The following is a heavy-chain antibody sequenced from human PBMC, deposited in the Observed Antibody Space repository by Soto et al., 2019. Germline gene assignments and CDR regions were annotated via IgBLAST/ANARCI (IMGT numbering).Heavy chain of an antibody. V-gene: IGHV3-48*02. CDR3: ARDNGMAGSFDP. D-gene: IGHD2-8*01. J-gene: IGHJ5*02. CDR1: GFTFRSFT. Sequence: LRLSCAASGFTFRSFTMNWVRQAPGKGLEWVSTISSNSGTKYYADSVKGRFTISRDNAKNSLHLQMNSLRDEDTAVYYCARDNGMAGSFDPWGQGTLVTVSS. CDR2: ISSNSGTK.